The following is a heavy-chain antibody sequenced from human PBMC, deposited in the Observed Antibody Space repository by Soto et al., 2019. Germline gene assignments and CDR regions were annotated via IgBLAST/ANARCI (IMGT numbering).Heavy chain of an antibody. CDR2: INRDGTAT. Sequence: GGSLRLSCAAAGFTFTGNLMHWVRQGPGKGLVWVARINRDGTATTYADSVTGRFTISRDNSKNTLYLQMNSLGAEDTAVYYCATVGTGSYNWFDPWGQGTMVTVSS. J-gene: IGHJ5*02. D-gene: IGHD1-26*01. V-gene: IGHV3-74*01. CDR3: ATVGTGSYNWFDP. CDR1: GFTFTGNL.